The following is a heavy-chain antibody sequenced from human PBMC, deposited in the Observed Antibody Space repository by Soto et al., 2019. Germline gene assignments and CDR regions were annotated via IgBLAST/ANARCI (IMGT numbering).Heavy chain of an antibody. D-gene: IGHD2-15*01. V-gene: IGHV4-59*12. Sequence: TLSLSCTVSWGSISFYHWSWIRQTPGKGLEWIGYIYYSGSTNYNPSLKSRVTISADTSKNQFSLRLPSVTAADTAVYYCARDWLGCSGDSCHPGSPGYYYYGMDVWGQGTTVTVPS. CDR3: ARDWLGCSGDSCHPGSPGYYYYGMDV. J-gene: IGHJ6*02. CDR1: WGSISFYH. CDR2: IYYSGST.